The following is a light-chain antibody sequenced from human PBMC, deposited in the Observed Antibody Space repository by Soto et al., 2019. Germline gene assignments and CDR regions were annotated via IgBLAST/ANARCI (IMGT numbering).Light chain of an antibody. V-gene: IGKV3-20*01. CDR1: QSVSSNY. J-gene: IGKJ4*01. CDR2: GAS. Sequence: EIVLTQSPGTLSLSPGERATLSCRASQSVSSNYLAWYQQKPGQAPRLLIYGASSRATGIPDRFSGSGSGTDFTLTISRLESEDFAVYYCQQYGSSPPGLTFGGGTKVEIK. CDR3: QQYGSSPPGLT.